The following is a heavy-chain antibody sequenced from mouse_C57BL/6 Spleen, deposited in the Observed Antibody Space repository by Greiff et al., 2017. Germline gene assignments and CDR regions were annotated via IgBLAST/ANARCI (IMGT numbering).Heavy chain of an antibody. CDR2: ISSGSSTI. D-gene: IGHD2-5*01. CDR1: GFTFSDYG. CDR3: ARSYSNYGYAMDY. Sequence: EVKLMESGGGLVKPGGSLKLSCAASGFTFSDYGMHWVRQAPEKGLEWVAYISSGSSTIYYADTVKGRFTISRDNAKNTLFLQMTSLRSEDTAMYYCARSYSNYGYAMDYWGQGTSVTVSS. V-gene: IGHV5-17*01. J-gene: IGHJ4*01.